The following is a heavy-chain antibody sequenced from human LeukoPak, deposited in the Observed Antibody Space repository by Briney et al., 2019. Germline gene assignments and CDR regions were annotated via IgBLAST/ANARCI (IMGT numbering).Heavy chain of an antibody. CDR1: GGSISTYY. V-gene: IGHV4-59*01. D-gene: IGHD6-19*01. CDR3: ARRAVSSSGWHGRWFDP. CDR2: SSYSWST. Sequence: SETLSLTCTVSGGSISTYYCSWIRQPPWKGLELMGYSSYSWSTNYNPSLKSRVTIPVDTSKNQFALKVSSVTAVDRAVYYCARRAVSSSGWHGRWFDPWGQGTLVPVSS. J-gene: IGHJ5*02.